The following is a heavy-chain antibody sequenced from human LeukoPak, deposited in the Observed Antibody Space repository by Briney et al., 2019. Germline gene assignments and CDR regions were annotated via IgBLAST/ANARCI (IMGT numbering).Heavy chain of an antibody. J-gene: IGHJ4*02. CDR3: AKGLNSGWLDY. V-gene: IGHV3-74*01. CDR2: IDSDGSGT. CDR1: GYTFSSFW. D-gene: IGHD6-19*01. Sequence: GGSLRLSCAASGYTFSSFWIHWVRQAPGKGLEWVARIDSDGSGTRYADSVKGRFTISRDNAKNTLYLQMNSLRAEDTAVYYCAKGLNSGWLDYWGQGTLVTVSS.